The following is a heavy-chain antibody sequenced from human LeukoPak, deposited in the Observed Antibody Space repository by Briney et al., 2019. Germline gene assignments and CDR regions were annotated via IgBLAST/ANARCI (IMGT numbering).Heavy chain of an antibody. V-gene: IGHV3-23*01. J-gene: IGHJ5*02. CDR2: ISNNGGYT. CDR1: GFTFSSSA. CDR3: VKDRYGSFDP. D-gene: IGHD3-10*01. Sequence: TGGSLRLSCAASGFTFSSSAMSWVRQAPGKGLEWVSAISNNGGYTYYADSVQGRFTISRDNSKSTLCLQMNSLRAEDTAVYFCVKDRYGSFDPWGQGALVTVSS.